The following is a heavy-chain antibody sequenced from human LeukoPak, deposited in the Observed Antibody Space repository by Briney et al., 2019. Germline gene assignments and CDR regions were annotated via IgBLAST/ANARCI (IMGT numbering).Heavy chain of an antibody. CDR2: INSDGTST. Sequence: PGGSLRLSCAASGFTFSNYWMHWVRQGPGKGLVWVSRINSDGTSTTYAESEKGRFTISRDNAKNTLYLQTDSLRADNTAMYYCARASGTNAGYVQVDYWGQGTLVTVSS. D-gene: IGHD3-9*01. V-gene: IGHV3-74*01. J-gene: IGHJ4*02. CDR1: GFTFSNYW. CDR3: ARASGTNAGYVQVDY.